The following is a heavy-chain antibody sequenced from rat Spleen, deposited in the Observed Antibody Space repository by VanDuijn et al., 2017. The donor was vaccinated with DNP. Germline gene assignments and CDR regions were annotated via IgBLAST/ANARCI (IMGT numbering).Heavy chain of an antibody. CDR1: GYTFTTYY. CDR3: ARSNYDGSYYYSYYFEY. CDR2: INTGSGGT. D-gene: IGHD1-12*02. Sequence: QVQLQQSGAELVKPGSSVKISCKASGYTFTTYYITWIKQTTGQGLEYVGYINTGSGGTNSNEKFKGKATLTVDKSSSTAFMQLSSLTPDDSAVYYCARSNYDGSYYYSYYFEYWGQGVMVTVSS. V-gene: IGHV1-43*01. J-gene: IGHJ2*01.